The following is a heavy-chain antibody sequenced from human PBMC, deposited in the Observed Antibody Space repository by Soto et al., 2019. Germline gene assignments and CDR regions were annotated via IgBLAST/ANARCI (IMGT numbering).Heavy chain of an antibody. Sequence: GALRLSCTPFGFNFDAYAMSWVRQAPGKGLERVSAVTATAESAYYTDSVRGRFIITRDNSDNMLYLQMSSLRVEDTAIYFCARGRYYDSPQDLWGRGTQVTVSS. D-gene: IGHD3-10*01. CDR2: VTATAESA. CDR3: ARGRYYDSPQDL. V-gene: IGHV3-23*01. CDR1: GFNFDAYA. J-gene: IGHJ5*02.